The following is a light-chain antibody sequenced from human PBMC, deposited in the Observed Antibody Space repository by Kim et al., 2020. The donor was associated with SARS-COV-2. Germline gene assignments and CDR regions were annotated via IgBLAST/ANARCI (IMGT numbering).Light chain of an antibody. V-gene: IGKV3-11*01. J-gene: IGKJ3*01. CDR3: LQRSGFT. Sequence: LSLAPGEPAPLPCSASQSVTIYLAWYQQNTGQAPRLLICDASHMAAGTPSMVSGSGSGTAFTLTICSLEPVDFAVYYCLQRSGFTFVPRTKVVI. CDR1: QSVTIY. CDR2: DAS.